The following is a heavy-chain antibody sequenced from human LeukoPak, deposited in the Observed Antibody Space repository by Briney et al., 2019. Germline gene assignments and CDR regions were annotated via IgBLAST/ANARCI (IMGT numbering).Heavy chain of an antibody. CDR3: AKAGQWLAPGDY. Sequence: GRSLRLSCAASGLTFSSYGMHWVRQAPGKGLEWMAVISYDGSNKYYADSVKGRFTISRDNSKNTLYLQMNSLRAGDTAVYYCAKAGQWLAPGDYWGQGTLVTVSS. V-gene: IGHV3-30*18. D-gene: IGHD6-19*01. J-gene: IGHJ4*02. CDR1: GLTFSSYG. CDR2: ISYDGSNK.